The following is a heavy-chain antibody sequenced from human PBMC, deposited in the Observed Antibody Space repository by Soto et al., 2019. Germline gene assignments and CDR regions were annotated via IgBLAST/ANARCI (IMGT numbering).Heavy chain of an antibody. CDR3: ARDKLDSSSWYTTNKWFDP. CDR2: IIPIFGTA. D-gene: IGHD6-13*01. V-gene: IGHV1-69*06. J-gene: IGHJ5*02. CDR1: GGTFSSYA. Sequence: SVKVSCKASGGTFSSYAISWVRQAPGQGLEWMGGIIPIFGTANYAQKFQGRVTITADKSTSTVYMELSSLRSEDTAVYYCARDKLDSSSWYTTNKWFDPWGQGTLVTVSS.